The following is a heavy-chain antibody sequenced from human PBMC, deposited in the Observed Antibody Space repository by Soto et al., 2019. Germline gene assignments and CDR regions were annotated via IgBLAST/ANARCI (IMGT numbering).Heavy chain of an antibody. CDR2: ISAYNGNT. D-gene: IGHD3-16*01. CDR3: ARGGTPTDY. J-gene: IGHJ4*02. Sequence: QVQLVQSGAEVKKPGASVKVSCKTSGYTFTNFGLSWVRQAPGQGPEWVGWISAYNGNTNYAQNFQGRVTMTTDTSTSTADMERRSLRSDDTAVYYCARGGTPTDYWGQGTLVTVSS. V-gene: IGHV1-18*01. CDR1: GYTFTNFG.